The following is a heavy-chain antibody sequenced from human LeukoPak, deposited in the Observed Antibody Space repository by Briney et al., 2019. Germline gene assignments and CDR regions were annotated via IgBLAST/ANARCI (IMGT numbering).Heavy chain of an antibody. Sequence: GGSLRLSCAGSGDGFTRHTMNWVRRAPGKGLEWISYIRSTGDYIYYADSVKGRFTTSRDNARTSVYLQMNSLRVEDTAIYYCAREYDSRARFDSWGQGTLVTVSS. CDR1: GDGFTRHT. CDR3: AREYDSRARFDS. CDR2: IRSTGDYI. D-gene: IGHD6-13*01. J-gene: IGHJ4*02. V-gene: IGHV3-21*05.